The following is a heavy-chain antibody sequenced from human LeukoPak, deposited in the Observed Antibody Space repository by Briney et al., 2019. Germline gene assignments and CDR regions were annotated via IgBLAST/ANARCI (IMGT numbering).Heavy chain of an antibody. J-gene: IGHJ4*02. CDR1: GGSFSGYY. Sequence: SETLSLTCAVYGGSFSGYYWSWIRQPPGKGLEWSGEINHSGSTNYNPSLKSRVTISVDTSKNQFSLKLSSVTAADTAVYYCARGVTSSNWGQGTLVTVSS. V-gene: IGHV4-34*01. D-gene: IGHD4-17*01. CDR2: INHSGST. CDR3: ARGVTSSN.